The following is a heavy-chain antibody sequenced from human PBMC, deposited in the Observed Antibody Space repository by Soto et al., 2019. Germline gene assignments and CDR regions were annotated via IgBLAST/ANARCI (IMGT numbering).Heavy chain of an antibody. CDR1: RFTFSSYG. CDR3: AREETYYDFWSGYYHYYYGMDV. D-gene: IGHD3-3*01. Sequence: QVQLVESGGGVVQPGRSLRLSCAASRFTFSSYGMHWVRQAPGKGLEWVAVIWYDGSNKYYADSVKGRFTISRDNSKNTLYLQMNSLRAEDTAVYYCAREETYYDFWSGYYHYYYGMDVWGQGTTVTVSS. V-gene: IGHV3-33*01. CDR2: IWYDGSNK. J-gene: IGHJ6*02.